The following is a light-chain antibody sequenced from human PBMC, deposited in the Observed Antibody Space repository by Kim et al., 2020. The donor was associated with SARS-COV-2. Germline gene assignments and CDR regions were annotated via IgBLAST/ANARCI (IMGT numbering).Light chain of an antibody. CDR1: KLGDKY. CDR2: QDS. Sequence: VSPGQTASFTCSGDKLGDKYACWYQQKPGQSPVLVIYQDSKRPSGIPERFSGSNSGNTATLTISGTQAMDEADYYCQAWDSSTNVVFGGGTQLTVL. J-gene: IGLJ2*01. CDR3: QAWDSSTNVV. V-gene: IGLV3-1*01.